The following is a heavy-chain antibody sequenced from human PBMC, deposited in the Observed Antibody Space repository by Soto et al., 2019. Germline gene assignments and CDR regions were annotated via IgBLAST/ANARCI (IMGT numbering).Heavy chain of an antibody. Sequence: QVQLVQSGAEVKKPGSSVKVSCKASGDTFSSYAINWVRQAPGQGLEWMGGIIPMFGTANYAQKFKGRVTITAGKSTSTVYMELSSLRSEDMAVYYCASVGPAHYYDSSGYYSPLDYWGQGTLVTVSS. J-gene: IGHJ4*02. CDR1: GDTFSSYA. V-gene: IGHV1-69*06. CDR3: ASVGPAHYYDSSGYYSPLDY. D-gene: IGHD3-22*01. CDR2: IIPMFGTA.